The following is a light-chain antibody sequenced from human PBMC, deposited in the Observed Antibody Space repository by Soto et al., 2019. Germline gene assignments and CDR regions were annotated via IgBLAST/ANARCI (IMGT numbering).Light chain of an antibody. J-gene: IGKJ5*01. CDR1: QDISNY. Sequence: DIQMTQSPSSLSASVGDRVTITCQASQDISNYLNWYQQKPGKAPKLLIYDASNLETGVPSRFSGSGSGTDFTLTISSLQPEDFATYYCQQSYSTFPFGQGTRLEI. V-gene: IGKV1-39*01. CDR3: QQSYSTFP. CDR2: DAS.